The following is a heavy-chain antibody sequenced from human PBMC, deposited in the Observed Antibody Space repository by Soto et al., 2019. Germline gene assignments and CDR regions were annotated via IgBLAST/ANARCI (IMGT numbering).Heavy chain of an antibody. CDR2: ISSSSSYI. Sequence: EVQLVESGGGLVKPGGSLRLSCAASGFTFSSYSMNWVRQAPGKGLEWVSSISSSSSYIYYAVSVKGRFTISRDNAKNSLYLQMNSLRAEDTAVYYCAQAGSEYYFDYWGQGTLVTVSS. D-gene: IGHD1-26*01. CDR3: AQAGSEYYFDY. J-gene: IGHJ4*02. CDR1: GFTFSSYS. V-gene: IGHV3-21*01.